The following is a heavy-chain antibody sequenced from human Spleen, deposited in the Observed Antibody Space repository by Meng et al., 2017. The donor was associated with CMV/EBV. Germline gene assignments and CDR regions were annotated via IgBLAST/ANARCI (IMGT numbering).Heavy chain of an antibody. CDR1: GFTFRNYA. V-gene: IGHV3-23*01. J-gene: IGHJ5*01. CDR2: VSEATGST. D-gene: IGHD1-26*01. Sequence: SVASGFTFRNYAMSWVRQAPGGGFELVSTVSEATGSTYYADSVKGRFTISRDKSKKTLFLEMNSLRADDTAVYYCAKYKDRWELLNSWGQGTLVTV. CDR3: AKYKDRWELLNS.